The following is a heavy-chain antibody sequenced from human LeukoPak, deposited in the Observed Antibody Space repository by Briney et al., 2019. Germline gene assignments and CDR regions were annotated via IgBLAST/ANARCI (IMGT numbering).Heavy chain of an antibody. CDR1: GGSISSYY. Sequence: PSETLSLTCTVSGGSISSYYWSWIRQPAGKGLEWIGRIYTSGSTIYNPSLKSRVTISADKSKKQFSLKLSSVTAADTAVYYCAREGSGSYLGYYYYMDVWGKGTTVTVSS. D-gene: IGHD3-10*01. CDR2: IYTSGST. CDR3: AREGSGSYLGYYYYMDV. V-gene: IGHV4-4*07. J-gene: IGHJ6*03.